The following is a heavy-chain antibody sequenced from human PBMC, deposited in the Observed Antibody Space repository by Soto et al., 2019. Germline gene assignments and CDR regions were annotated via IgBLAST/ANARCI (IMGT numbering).Heavy chain of an antibody. Sequence: GGSLRLSCAASGFTFSSYAMHWVRQAPGKGLEWVAVISYDGSNKYYADSVKGRFTISRDNSKNTLYLQMNSQRAEDTAVYYCARNWELGTFDYWGQGTLVTVSS. CDR1: GFTFSSYA. V-gene: IGHV3-30*04. D-gene: IGHD1-26*01. CDR2: ISYDGSNK. CDR3: ARNWELGTFDY. J-gene: IGHJ4*02.